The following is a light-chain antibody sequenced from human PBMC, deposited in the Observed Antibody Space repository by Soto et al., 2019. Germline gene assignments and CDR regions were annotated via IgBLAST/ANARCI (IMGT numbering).Light chain of an antibody. J-gene: IGKJ1*01. Sequence: EIVLTQSPATLSLSPGEGATLSCRASQSVRYNYLAWYQQKPGQAPRLLIYGVSTRATGIPDRFSGSGSGTDFTLTISRLDPEDFAVYYCQQYGTSPRTFGQGTKVDIK. CDR1: QSVRYNY. CDR2: GVS. V-gene: IGKV3-20*01. CDR3: QQYGTSPRT.